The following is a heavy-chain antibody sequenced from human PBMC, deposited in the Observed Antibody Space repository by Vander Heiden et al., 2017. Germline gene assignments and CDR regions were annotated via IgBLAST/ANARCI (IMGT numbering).Heavy chain of an antibody. CDR2: ISSSGSTI. CDR1: VIPFSDYY. D-gene: IGHD3-10*01. CDR3: ASGEDTRVGGATYDY. J-gene: IGHJ4*02. Sequence: SGGVLVMPGGSLSLPCAPSVIPFSDYYMSWIPQAAGKGLEWVSYISSSGSTIYYEDSVKGRFTSSRNNAKNSLYLQMNSLRAEDTAVYYCASGEDTRVGGATYDYWGQGTLVTVSS. V-gene: IGHV3-11*01.